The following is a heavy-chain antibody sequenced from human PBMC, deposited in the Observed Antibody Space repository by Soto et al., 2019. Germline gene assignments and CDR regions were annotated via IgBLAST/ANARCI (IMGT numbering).Heavy chain of an antibody. Sequence: QITLKESGPTLVKPTQTLTLTCTFSGFSLSTSGVGVGWIRQPPGKALEWLALIYWDDDKRYSPSLKSKLTITKYTPKNQVVLTMTNMDPVDTATYYCALYYYARKGHGAFDIWGQGTMVTVSS. CDR1: GFSLSTSGVG. CDR3: ALYYYARKGHGAFDI. D-gene: IGHD3-22*01. V-gene: IGHV2-5*02. J-gene: IGHJ3*02. CDR2: IYWDDDK.